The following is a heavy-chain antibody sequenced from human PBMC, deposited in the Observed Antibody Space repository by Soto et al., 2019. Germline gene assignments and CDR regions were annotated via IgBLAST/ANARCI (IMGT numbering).Heavy chain of an antibody. CDR3: ARPWETAMVSTWNY. CDR2: INKNGGEK. V-gene: IGHV3-7*03. CDR1: GFTFSSYS. J-gene: IGHJ4*02. Sequence: EVQLVESGGGLVQPGGSPRLSCAASGFTFSSYSMSWVRQAPGKGLEWVANINKNGGEKYYVDSVKGRITISRDNPKNSLDRQMNRLRAEDTAVDYCARPWETAMVSTWNYWGQGTLVTVSS. D-gene: IGHD5-18*01.